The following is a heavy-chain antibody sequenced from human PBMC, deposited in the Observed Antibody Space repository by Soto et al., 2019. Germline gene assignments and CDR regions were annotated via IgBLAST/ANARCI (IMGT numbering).Heavy chain of an antibody. D-gene: IGHD6-13*01. V-gene: IGHV1-69*13. CDR2: IIPIFGTA. CDR1: GGTFTSYA. CDR3: ARPLSIAAASHH. Sequence: SSVKVSCKASGGTFTSYAISLVRQAPGQGLEWMGGIIPIFGTANYARKFQGRVTITADESTSTAYMELSSMRYEDTAVYYCARPLSIAAASHHWRQGTLVTVSS. J-gene: IGHJ4*02.